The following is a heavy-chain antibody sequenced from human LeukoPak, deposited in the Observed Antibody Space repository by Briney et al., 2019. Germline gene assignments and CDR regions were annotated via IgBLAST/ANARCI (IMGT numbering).Heavy chain of an antibody. CDR1: GFTFSSYA. V-gene: IGHV3-74*01. D-gene: IGHD4-17*01. Sequence: PGRSLRLSCAASGFTFSSYAMHWVRQAPGKGLVWVSRINSDGSDTNYADSVKGRFIISRDNAGNALYLQMSSLRAEDTAVYYCAAKFFGDSNYWGQGTLVTVSS. CDR2: INSDGSDT. J-gene: IGHJ4*02. CDR3: AAKFFGDSNY.